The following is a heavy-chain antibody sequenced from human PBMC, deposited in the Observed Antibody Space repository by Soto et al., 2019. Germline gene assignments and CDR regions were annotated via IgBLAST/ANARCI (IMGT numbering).Heavy chain of an antibody. CDR1: GYIFVNYG. V-gene: IGHV1-18*01. Sequence: QVQLVQSGDEVRKPGSSVKVSCKASGYIFVNYGIAWVRQAPGQGLEWMGWISPYSGNTHYASKVQGRLTMTTDTATRPTYRDPGTLTSDNTAVYYSAMVDHYVTPTPQDVWGQGTTVTVSS. D-gene: IGHD3-16*01. CDR2: ISPYSGNT. J-gene: IGHJ6*02. CDR3: AMVDHYVTPTPQDV.